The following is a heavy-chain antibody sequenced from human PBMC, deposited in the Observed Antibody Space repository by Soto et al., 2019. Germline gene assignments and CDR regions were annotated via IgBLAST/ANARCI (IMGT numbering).Heavy chain of an antibody. CDR3: ARVETGYSSSWYVDY. D-gene: IGHD6-13*01. J-gene: IGHJ4*02. CDR2: ITSSSNYI. CDR1: GFTFSTYS. Sequence: EVQLVESGGGLVRPGGSLRLSCAASGFTFSTYSMNWVRQAPGKGLEWVSSITSSSNYIYYADSVRGRFTISRDNAKNSLYLQMNSRRAEDTAVYYCARVETGYSSSWYVDYWGEGTLVTVSS. V-gene: IGHV3-21*01.